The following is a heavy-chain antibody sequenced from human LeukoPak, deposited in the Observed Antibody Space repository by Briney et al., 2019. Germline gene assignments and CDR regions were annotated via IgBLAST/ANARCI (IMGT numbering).Heavy chain of an antibody. CDR1: GGSFSGYY. D-gene: IGHD3-22*01. J-gene: IGHJ4*02. V-gene: IGHV4-34*01. Sequence: PSETLSLTCAVYGGSFSGYYWSWIRQPPGKGLEWIGEINHSGSTNYHPSLKSRVTISVDTSKNQFSLKLSPVTAADTAVYYCARGGYRWSSAYFDYWGQGTLVTVSS. CDR3: ARGGYRWSSAYFDY. CDR2: INHSGST.